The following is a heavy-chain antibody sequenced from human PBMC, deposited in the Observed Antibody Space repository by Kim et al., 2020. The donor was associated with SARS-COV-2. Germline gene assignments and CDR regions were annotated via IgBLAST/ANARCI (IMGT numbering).Heavy chain of an antibody. D-gene: IGHD6-13*01. J-gene: IGHJ1*01. CDR2: IYYSGST. Sequence: SETLSLTCTVSGGSISSYYWSWIRQPPGKGLEWIGYIYYSGSTNYNPSLKSRVTISVDTSKNQFSLKLSSVTAADTAVYYCARLLSDDSSSWHFQHWGQGTLVTVSS. V-gene: IGHV4-59*08. CDR1: GGSISSYY. CDR3: ARLLSDDSSSWHFQH.